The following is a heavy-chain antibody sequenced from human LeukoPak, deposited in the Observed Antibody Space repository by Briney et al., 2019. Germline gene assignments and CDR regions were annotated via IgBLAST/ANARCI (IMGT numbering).Heavy chain of an antibody. D-gene: IGHD5-18*01. CDR1: GGSISSTSYF. CDR3: ARLADTAMVDY. J-gene: IGHJ4*02. CDR2: IYYSGTT. Sequence: RPSETLSLTCTVSGGSISSTSYFWGWIRQPPGKGLEWIGSIYYSGTTYYNPSLKSRVTISVDTSKNQFSLNLNSVTAADTAVYYCARLADTAMVDYWGQGTLVTVSS. V-gene: IGHV4-39*01.